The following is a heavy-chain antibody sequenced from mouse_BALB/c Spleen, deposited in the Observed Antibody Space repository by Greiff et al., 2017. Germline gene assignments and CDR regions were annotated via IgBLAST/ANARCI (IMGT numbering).Heavy chain of an antibody. CDR1: GFTFSSYD. Sequence: EVKLVESGGGLVKPGGSLKLSCAASGFTFSSYDMSWVRQTPEKRLEWVASISSGGSTYYPDSVKGRFTISRDNARNILYLQMSSLRSEDTAMYYCARGNYGSSYRGFDYWGQGTTLTVSS. D-gene: IGHD1-1*01. J-gene: IGHJ2*01. V-gene: IGHV5-6-5*01. CDR2: ISSGGST. CDR3: ARGNYGSSYRGFDY.